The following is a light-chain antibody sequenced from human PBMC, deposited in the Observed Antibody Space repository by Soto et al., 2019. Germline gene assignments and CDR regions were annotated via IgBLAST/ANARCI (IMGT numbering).Light chain of an antibody. V-gene: IGKV3-20*01. CDR3: QQYVGWT. J-gene: IGKJ1*01. CDR2: GAS. Sequence: EIVLTQSPGTLSLSPGERATLSCRASHSVGSSHLAWYQQKPGQAPRLLIYGASSRATGVPDRFSGSGSGTDFTLTISRLEPEDSAVYYCQQYVGWTFGQGTKVETK. CDR1: HSVGSSH.